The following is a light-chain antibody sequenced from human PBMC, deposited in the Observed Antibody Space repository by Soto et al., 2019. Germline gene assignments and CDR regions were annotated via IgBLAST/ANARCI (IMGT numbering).Light chain of an antibody. J-gene: IGKJ4*01. CDR1: QNIKKF. Sequence: DIQMTQSPTSLSAPVGDSVTITCRASQNIKKFLNWYQQKPGTAPKLLIYTASSVQDGFPSRFSGSGSGTDFILTISNLQPEDFATYSCQQAFSAPLTFGGGTRVEI. CDR2: TAS. V-gene: IGKV1-39*01. CDR3: QQAFSAPLT.